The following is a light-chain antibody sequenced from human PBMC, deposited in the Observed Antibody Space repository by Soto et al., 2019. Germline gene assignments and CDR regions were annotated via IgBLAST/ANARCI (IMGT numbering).Light chain of an antibody. CDR1: QSINKW. V-gene: IGKV1-5*03. Sequence: DILLTQSPSTLSASVGDRVTISCRASQSINKWLAWYQHKPGKAPNLLIYEVSTLHSGGTSRFSGSGSGTEFTLTISSLRPDDFATYYCQHYSGDRSTFGQGTKVEI. CDR2: EVS. J-gene: IGKJ1*01. CDR3: QHYSGDRST.